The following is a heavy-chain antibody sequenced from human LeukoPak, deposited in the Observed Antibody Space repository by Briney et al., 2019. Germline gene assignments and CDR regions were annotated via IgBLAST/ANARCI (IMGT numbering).Heavy chain of an antibody. V-gene: IGHV5-51*01. CDR2: IYPGDSDT. D-gene: IGHD2-2*01. J-gene: IGHJ5*02. CDR3: ARLLVPAAIASNWFDP. Sequence: GESLKISCKGSGYSFTSYWIGWVRQMPGKGLEWMGIIYPGDSDTRYSPSFQGQVTISADKSISTAYLQWSSLKASDTAMYYCARLLVPAAIASNWFDPWGQGTQVTVSS. CDR1: GYSFTSYW.